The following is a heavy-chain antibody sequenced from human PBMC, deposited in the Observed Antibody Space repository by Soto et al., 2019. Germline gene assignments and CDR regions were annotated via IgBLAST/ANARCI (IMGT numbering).Heavy chain of an antibody. Sequence: KPSETLSLTCTVSGGSISSGGYYWSWIRQHPGRGLGWIGYIYYSGSTDYNPSLKSRVTISVDTSKSQISLRLSSVTAADTAVYYCARGGYYFSDAMDVWGQGTTVTVSS. CDR1: GGSISSGGYY. CDR3: ARGGYYFSDAMDV. J-gene: IGHJ6*02. V-gene: IGHV4-31*03. CDR2: IYYSGST.